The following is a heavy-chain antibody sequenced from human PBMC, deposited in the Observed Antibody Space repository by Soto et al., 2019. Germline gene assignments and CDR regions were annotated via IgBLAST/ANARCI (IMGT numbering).Heavy chain of an antibody. V-gene: IGHV1-8*01. CDR2: MNLNSGNT. D-gene: IGHD1-26*01. CDR1: GYTFTSYD. Sequence: QVQLVQSGAEVKKPGDSVKVSCKASGYTFTSYDINWVRQPTGQGLEWMGWMNLNSGNTGCAQKFQGRVTMTRNTSISTAYMELSSLRSEDTAVYYWARGTIVGATTALGYWGQGTLVTVSS. CDR3: ARGTIVGATTALGY. J-gene: IGHJ4*02.